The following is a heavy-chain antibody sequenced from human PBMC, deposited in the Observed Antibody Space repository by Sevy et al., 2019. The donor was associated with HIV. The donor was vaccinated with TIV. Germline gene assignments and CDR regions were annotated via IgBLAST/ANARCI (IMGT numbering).Heavy chain of an antibody. D-gene: IGHD5-12*01. CDR1: GFTLSSDW. V-gene: IGHV3-7*03. Sequence: GGSLRLSCAASGFTLSSDWMSWVHQAPGKGLEWVANIKQDGSEKYYVDSVKGRFTISRDNAKNSLYLQMNSLRAEDTAVYYCASEIVGTTSGGDAFDIWGQGTMVTVSS. CDR2: IKQDGSEK. J-gene: IGHJ3*02. CDR3: ASEIVGTTSGGDAFDI.